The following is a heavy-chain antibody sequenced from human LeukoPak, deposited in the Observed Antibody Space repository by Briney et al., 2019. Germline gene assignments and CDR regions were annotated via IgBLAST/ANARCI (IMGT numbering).Heavy chain of an antibody. CDR3: ATEAPRVREGGFPYYYMDV. V-gene: IGHV1-24*01. Sequence: ASVKVSCKVSGYTLTELSMHWVRQAPGKGLEWMGGFDPEDGETIYAQKFQGRVTMTEDTSTDTAYMELSSLRSEDTAVYYCATEAPRVREGGFPYYYMDVWGKGTTVTVSS. D-gene: IGHD3-16*01. CDR2: FDPEDGET. CDR1: GYTLTELS. J-gene: IGHJ6*03.